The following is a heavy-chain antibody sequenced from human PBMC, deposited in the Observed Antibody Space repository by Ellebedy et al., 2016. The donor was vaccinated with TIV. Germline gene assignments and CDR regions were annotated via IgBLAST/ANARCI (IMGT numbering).Heavy chain of an antibody. J-gene: IGHJ5*02. V-gene: IGHV5-51*01. D-gene: IGHD4-17*01. Sequence: GESLKISCKGSGYSFTSYWIGWVRQIPGKGLEWVGIIYPGDSENRYSPSVQGQVTISDDKSISTAYLQWSSLKASDTAMYYCARVNDYGDYAGWNWCDHWGQGTLVTVSS. CDR1: GYSFTSYW. CDR2: IYPGDSEN. CDR3: ARVNDYGDYAGWNWCDH.